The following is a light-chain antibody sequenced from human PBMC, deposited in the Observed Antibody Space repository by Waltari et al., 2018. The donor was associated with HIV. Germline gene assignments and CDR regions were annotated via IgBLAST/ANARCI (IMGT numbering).Light chain of an antibody. CDR3: QQYGSSPPYS. V-gene: IGKV3-20*01. J-gene: IGKJ2*03. Sequence: EIVLTQSPGTLSFSPGESATLPCRASQSVSSSYLAWYQQKPGQAPRLLIYGASSRATGIPDRFSGSGSGTDFTLTISRLEPEDFAVYYCQQYGSSPPYSFGQGTKLEIK. CDR2: GAS. CDR1: QSVSSSY.